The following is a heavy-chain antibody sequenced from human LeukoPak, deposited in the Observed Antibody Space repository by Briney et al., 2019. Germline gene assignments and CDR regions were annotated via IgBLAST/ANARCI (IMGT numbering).Heavy chain of an antibody. J-gene: IGHJ5*02. CDR3: ARDRPSRFGGVITNNWFDP. CDR2: ISAYNGNT. CDR1: GYTFTSYG. D-gene: IGHD3-16*01. V-gene: IGHV1-18*01. Sequence: ASVKVSCKASGYTFTSYGISWVRQAPGQGLEWMGWISAYNGNTNYAQKLQGRVTMTTGTSTSTAYMELRSLRSDDTAVYYCARDRPSRFGGVITNNWFDPWGQGTLVTVSS.